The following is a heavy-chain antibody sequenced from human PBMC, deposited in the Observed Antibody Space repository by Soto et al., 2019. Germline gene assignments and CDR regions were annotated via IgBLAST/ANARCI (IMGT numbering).Heavy chain of an antibody. CDR2: IYYTGST. CDR1: GGSVSSTRYY. V-gene: IGHV4-39*01. Sequence: QLQLQESGPGLVKPSETLSLTCTVSGGSVSSTRYYWDWIRQPPGKGLEWIGNIYYTGSTYYSPSPMGRYAISVDTAKNQFSLKLSSVTAADTAVYYCARQPNEYCCSWLHFDYWGHGTLVTVSS. CDR3: ARQPNEYCCSWLHFDY. J-gene: IGHJ4*01. D-gene: IGHD6-13*01.